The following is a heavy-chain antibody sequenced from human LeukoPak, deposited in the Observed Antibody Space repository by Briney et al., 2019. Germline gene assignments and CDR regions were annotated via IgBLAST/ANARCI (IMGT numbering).Heavy chain of an antibody. D-gene: IGHD4-17*01. CDR3: AREYDYGDYFDY. CDR1: GFTFSNYG. V-gene: IGHV3-23*01. J-gene: IGHJ4*02. CDR2: ISGSGGST. Sequence: GGSLRLSCVTSGFTFSNYGMIWVRQAPGKGLEWVSAISGSGGSTYYADSVKGRSTISRDNSKNTLYLQMNSLRAEDTAVYYCAREYDYGDYFDYWGQGTLVTVSS.